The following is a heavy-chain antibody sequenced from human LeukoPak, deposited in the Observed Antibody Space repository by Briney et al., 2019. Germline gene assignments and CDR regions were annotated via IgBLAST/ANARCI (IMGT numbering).Heavy chain of an antibody. D-gene: IGHD2-15*01. Sequence: PGRSLRLSCAASGFTFSSYGMHWVRQAPGKGLEWVAVIWYDGSNKYYADSVKGRFTISRDNSKNTLYLQMNSLRAEDTAVYYCAKDRGRIGNDAFDIWGQGTMVTVSS. V-gene: IGHV3-33*06. CDR2: IWYDGSNK. CDR3: AKDRGRIGNDAFDI. CDR1: GFTFSSYG. J-gene: IGHJ3*02.